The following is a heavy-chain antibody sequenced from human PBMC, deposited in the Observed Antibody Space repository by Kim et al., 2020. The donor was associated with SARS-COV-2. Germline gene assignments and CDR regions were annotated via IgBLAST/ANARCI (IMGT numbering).Heavy chain of an antibody. CDR2: INHSGST. D-gene: IGHD6-6*01. J-gene: IGHJ4*02. V-gene: IGHV4-34*01. Sequence: SETLSLTCAVYGGSFSGYYWSWIRQPPGKGLEWIGEINHSGSTNYNPSLKSRVTISVDTSNNQFSLKLSSVTAADTAVYYCASQGYSSSSALFDYWGQGTLVTVSS. CDR1: GGSFSGYY. CDR3: ASQGYSSSSALFDY.